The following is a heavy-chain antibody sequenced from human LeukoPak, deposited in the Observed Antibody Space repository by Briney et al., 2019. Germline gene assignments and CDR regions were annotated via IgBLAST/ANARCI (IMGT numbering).Heavy chain of an antibody. CDR3: AAPYSGSYQYYFDY. V-gene: IGHV4-39*01. J-gene: IGHJ4*02. CDR2: IYNLGTT. D-gene: IGHD1-26*01. Sequence: SETLSLTCTVSGASISSTNYCWGWIRQPPGKGLEWIGSIYNLGTTQYNPSLKSRLTISVDTSKNQFSLKLSSVTAADTAVYYCAAPYSGSYQYYFDYWGQGALVTASS. CDR1: GASISSTNYC.